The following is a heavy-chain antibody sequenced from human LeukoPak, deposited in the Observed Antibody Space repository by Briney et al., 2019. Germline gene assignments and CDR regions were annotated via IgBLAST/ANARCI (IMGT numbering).Heavy chain of an antibody. V-gene: IGHV3-23*01. Sequence: GASLRLSCAASGFTLSTYAMSWVRQTPGKGLEWVGATSSSDAGTYHADSVRGRFTISRDNSKNTLYMQMSSLRAADAAVYFCAKAPGTSCRGAHCYPFDSWGQGTLVTVSS. D-gene: IGHD2-21*01. J-gene: IGHJ4*02. CDR1: GFTLSTYA. CDR2: TSSSDAGT. CDR3: AKAPGTSCRGAHCYPFDS.